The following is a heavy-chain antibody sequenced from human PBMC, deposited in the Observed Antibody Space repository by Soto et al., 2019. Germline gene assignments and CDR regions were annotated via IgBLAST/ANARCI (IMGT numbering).Heavy chain of an antibody. CDR2: IIPIFGTA. Sequence: QVQLVQSGAEVKKPGSSVKVSCKASGGTFSSYAISWVRQAPGQGLEWMGGIIPIFGTANYAQKFQGRVTNTADESTSTAYMELSSLRSEDTAVYYCARAQGYCSSTSCYPNWFDPWGQGTLVTVSS. CDR3: ARAQGYCSSTSCYPNWFDP. CDR1: GGTFSSYA. V-gene: IGHV1-69*01. D-gene: IGHD2-2*01. J-gene: IGHJ5*02.